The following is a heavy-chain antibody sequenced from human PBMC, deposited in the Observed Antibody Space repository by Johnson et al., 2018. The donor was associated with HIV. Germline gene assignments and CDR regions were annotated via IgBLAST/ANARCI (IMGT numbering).Heavy chain of an antibody. CDR1: GFTFSDSY. J-gene: IGHJ3*01. Sequence: VQLVESGGGLVKPGGSLRLSCAASGFTFSDSYITWIRQAPGTGLEWVSYISSSGGTIFSADSVRGRFIISRNNAKNSLYLQMNSLRAEDTAVYFCATIWRNEGRHSFDVWGQGTMVAVS. V-gene: IGHV3-11*04. D-gene: IGHD1-1*01. CDR3: ATIWRNEGRHSFDV. CDR2: ISSSGGTI.